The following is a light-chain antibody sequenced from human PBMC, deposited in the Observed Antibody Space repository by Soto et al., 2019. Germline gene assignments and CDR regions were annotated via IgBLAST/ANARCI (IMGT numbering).Light chain of an antibody. V-gene: IGKV3-15*01. J-gene: IGKJ4*01. Sequence: EIVMTQSPATLSVSPGEGATLSCRASQSVSTDLAWYQQKPGQTPRLLIHGVSTRATGTPARFSGSGSGTEFTLTISSLQSEDFAVYYCQHYADWPLTFRAGSQVDIK. CDR3: QHYADWPLT. CDR1: QSVSTD. CDR2: GVS.